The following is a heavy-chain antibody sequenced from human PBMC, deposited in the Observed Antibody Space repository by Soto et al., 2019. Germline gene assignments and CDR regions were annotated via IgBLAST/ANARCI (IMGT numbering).Heavy chain of an antibody. V-gene: IGHV3-30*18. CDR1: GFTFRSHS. CDR2: ISTNGNVK. J-gene: IGHJ4*02. D-gene: IGHD3-3*01. CDR3: AKEFGHDLWCFDF. Sequence: QVQLVESGGGVVQPGRSLTLSCTVSGFTFRSHSMHWVRQAPGKGLEWLAVISTNGNVKYYADSVKGRFTTSRDNSENTLYLQMNSLGAEDTAVYYCAKEFGHDLWCFDFWGQGALVAVSS.